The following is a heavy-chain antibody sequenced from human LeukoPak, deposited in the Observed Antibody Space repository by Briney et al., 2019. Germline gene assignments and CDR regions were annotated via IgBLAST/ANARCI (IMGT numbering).Heavy chain of an antibody. CDR2: IYSGGST. CDR3: ARTYGDYVEY. CDR1: EFTVSVNY. J-gene: IGHJ4*02. Sequence: PGGSLTLSCAASEFTVSVNYMSWVRQAPGKGLEWVSVIYSGGSTYYVDSVKGRFTISRDNSKNTLYLQMNSLRAEDTAVYYCARTYGDYVEYWGQGTLVTVSS. V-gene: IGHV3-66*01. D-gene: IGHD4-17*01.